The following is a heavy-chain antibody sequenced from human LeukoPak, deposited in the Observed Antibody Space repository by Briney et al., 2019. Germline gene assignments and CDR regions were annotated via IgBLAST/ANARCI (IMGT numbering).Heavy chain of an antibody. V-gene: IGHV1-18*01. J-gene: IGHJ4*02. Sequence: ASVKVSCKASGYTFTSYGISWVRQAPGQGLEWMGWISAYNGNTNFAQRLQGRVTMTTDTSTSTAYMELRSLRSDDTAVYYCAVYSSGWPHPLWGQGTLVTVSS. D-gene: IGHD6-19*01. CDR2: ISAYNGNT. CDR3: AVYSSGWPHPL. CDR1: GYTFTSYG.